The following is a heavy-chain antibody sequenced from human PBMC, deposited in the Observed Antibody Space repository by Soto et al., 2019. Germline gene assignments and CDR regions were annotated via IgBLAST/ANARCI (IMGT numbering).Heavy chain of an antibody. CDR3: AGAVSGASSSFSY. D-gene: IGHD6-6*01. CDR1: GGSISSGGFF. CDR2: IHYSGST. Sequence: MSSETLSLTCTVSGGSISSGGFFWSWIRQHPGKGLEWIGYIHYSGSTHYNPSLKSRVTISEDTSKNQFSLKLSSVTAADTAVYYCAGAVSGASSSFSYWGQGTLVTVSS. J-gene: IGHJ4*02. V-gene: IGHV4-31*03.